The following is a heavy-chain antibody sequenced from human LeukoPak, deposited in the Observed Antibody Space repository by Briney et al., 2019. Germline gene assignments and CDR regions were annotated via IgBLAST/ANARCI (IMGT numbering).Heavy chain of an antibody. CDR1: GFTFSSYW. CDR2: IRSNSDGGTI. V-gene: IGHV3-15*07. J-gene: IGHJ5*02. CDR3: ATDFYDST. D-gene: IGHD3-22*01. Sequence: GGSLRLSCAASGFTFSSYWMNWVRQAPGKGLEWVGRIRSNSDGGTIDYAAPVKGRFTLSRDDSKTTLYLQMNSPQTEDTAVYYCATDFYDSTWGQGTLVTVSS.